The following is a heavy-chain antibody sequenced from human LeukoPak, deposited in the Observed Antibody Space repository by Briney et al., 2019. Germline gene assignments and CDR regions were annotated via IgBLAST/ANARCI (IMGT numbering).Heavy chain of an antibody. D-gene: IGHD3-10*01. CDR2: IKQDGSEK. CDR3: ARDPYYGSGSLDY. V-gene: IGHV3-7*01. Sequence: PGGSLRLSCAASGFTFSSYWMSWVRQAPGKGLEWVANIKQDGSEKYYVDSVKGRFTTSRDNAKNSLYLQMNSLRAEDTAVYYCARDPYYGSGSLDYWGQGTLVTVSS. J-gene: IGHJ4*02. CDR1: GFTFSSYW.